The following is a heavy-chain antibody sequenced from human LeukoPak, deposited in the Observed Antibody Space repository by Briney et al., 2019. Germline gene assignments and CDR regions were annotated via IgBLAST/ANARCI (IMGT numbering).Heavy chain of an antibody. V-gene: IGHV5-51*01. CDR1: GYSFTNYW. Sequence: GESLKISCKGSGYSFTNYWIGWVRQMPVKGLEWMGIVYPGDSDTRYSPSFQGQVTISADKSISTAYLQWSSLKASDTAMYYCARPQDGYKSLLVFDYWGQGTLVTVSS. CDR2: VYPGDSDT. J-gene: IGHJ4*02. CDR3: ARPQDGYKSLLVFDY. D-gene: IGHD5-24*01.